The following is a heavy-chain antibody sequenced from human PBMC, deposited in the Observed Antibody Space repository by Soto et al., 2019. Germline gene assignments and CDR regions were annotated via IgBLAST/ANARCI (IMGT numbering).Heavy chain of an antibody. J-gene: IGHJ4*02. D-gene: IGHD3-9*01. CDR2: IYWDDSK. CDR3: AHKGPEDWPLDY. Sequence: QITLKESGPTLVRPTQTLTLTCAFSGFSLSTSGVGVGWIRQPPGKALEWLAVIYWDDSKHYSPSLRSRLTITKDTSKNHVVRTMTNMDPMDTGTYYCAHKGPEDWPLDYWGQGTLITVSS. V-gene: IGHV2-5*02. CDR1: GFSLSTSGVG.